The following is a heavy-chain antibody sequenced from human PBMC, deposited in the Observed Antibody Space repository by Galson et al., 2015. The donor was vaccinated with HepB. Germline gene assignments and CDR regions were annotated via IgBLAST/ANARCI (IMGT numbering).Heavy chain of an antibody. CDR2: IKQDGSEK. CDR1: GFTFSSYL. V-gene: IGHV3-7*01. J-gene: IGHJ4*02. Sequence: SLRLSCAASGFTFSSYLMSWVRQAPGRGLEWVANIKQDGSEKYYVDSVKGRFTISRDNAKNSLYLQMDSLSPEDTAVYYCAREWYYDSRGYTGAHHLDSWGQGILVTVSS. CDR3: AREWYYDSRGYTGAHHLDS. D-gene: IGHD3-22*01.